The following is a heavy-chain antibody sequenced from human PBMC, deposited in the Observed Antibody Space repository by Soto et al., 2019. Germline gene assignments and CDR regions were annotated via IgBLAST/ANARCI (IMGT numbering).Heavy chain of an antibody. V-gene: IGHV3-53*01. J-gene: IGHJ5*02. CDR1: GFTVSSTY. Sequence: EVQLVESGGGLSQPGGSLRLSCAASGFTVSSTYMSWVRQAPGKGLEWVSVIHTGGSAYYAGSVEGRFTISRDNVKKTLYLQMSSLRVDDTAVYYCARLALGPWGQGALVTVSS. CDR2: IHTGGSA. CDR3: ARLALGP. D-gene: IGHD3-16*01.